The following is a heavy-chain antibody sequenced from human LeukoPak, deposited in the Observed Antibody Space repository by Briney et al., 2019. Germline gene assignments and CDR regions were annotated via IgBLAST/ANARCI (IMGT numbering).Heavy chain of an antibody. CDR3: ARDIGYGSGSYSALVFDY. D-gene: IGHD3-10*01. CDR1: GYTFTSYY. V-gene: IGHV1-46*01. Sequence: GASVKVSCKASGYTFTSYYMHWVRQAPGQGLEWMGIINPSGGSTSYAQKFQGRVTMTRDTSTSTVYMGLSSLRSEDTAVYYCARDIGYGSGSYSALVFDYWGQGTLVTVSS. J-gene: IGHJ4*02. CDR2: INPSGGST.